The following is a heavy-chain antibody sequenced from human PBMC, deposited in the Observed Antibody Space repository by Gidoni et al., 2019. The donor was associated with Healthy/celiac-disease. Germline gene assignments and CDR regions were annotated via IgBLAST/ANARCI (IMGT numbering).Heavy chain of an antibody. V-gene: IGHV3-74*01. CDR3: ARVGILSMHAFDI. D-gene: IGHD2-15*01. J-gene: IGHJ3*02. Sequence: RFTISRDNAKNTLYLQMNSLRAEDTAVYYCARVGILSMHAFDIWGQGTMVTVSS.